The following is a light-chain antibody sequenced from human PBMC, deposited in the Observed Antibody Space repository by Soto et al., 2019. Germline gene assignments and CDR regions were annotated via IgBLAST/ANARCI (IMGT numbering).Light chain of an antibody. V-gene: IGLV2-14*02. CDR2: EVS. J-gene: IGLJ2*01. Sequence: QSALTQPASVSGSPGQSITISCTGTSSDVGAYDLVSWYQHHPGKVPKLIIFEVSNRPSGISDRFSGFKSANTAYLTISGVQPEDEADYHCSSYTTIKTVVFGGGTKLTVL. CDR3: SSYTTIKTVV. CDR1: SSDVGAYDL.